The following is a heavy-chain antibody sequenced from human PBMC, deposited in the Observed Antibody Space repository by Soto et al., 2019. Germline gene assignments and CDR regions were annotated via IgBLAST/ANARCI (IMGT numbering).Heavy chain of an antibody. CDR3: ARERFLEWLYFDY. Sequence: SETLSLTCAVSGGSISSSNWWSWVRQPPGKGLEWIGEIYHSGSTNYNPSLKSRVTILIDTSKNQFSLKLSSVTAADTAVYYCARERFLEWLYFDYWGQGTLVTVSS. D-gene: IGHD3-3*01. CDR1: GGSISSSNW. J-gene: IGHJ4*02. CDR2: IYHSGST. V-gene: IGHV4-4*02.